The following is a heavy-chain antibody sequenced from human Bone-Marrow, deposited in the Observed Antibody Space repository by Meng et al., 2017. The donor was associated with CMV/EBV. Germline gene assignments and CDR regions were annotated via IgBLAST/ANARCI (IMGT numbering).Heavy chain of an antibody. D-gene: IGHD2-2*01. CDR2: IYYSGST. CDR3: ARGRTPSP. CDR1: GGSVSSGSYY. V-gene: IGHV4-61*01. J-gene: IGHJ5*02. Sequence: SETLSLTCTVSGGSVSSGSYYWSWIRQPPGKGLEWIGYIYYSGSTNYNPSLKSRVTISVDTSKNQFSLKLSSVTAADTAVYYCARGRTPSPWGQGTLVTVSS.